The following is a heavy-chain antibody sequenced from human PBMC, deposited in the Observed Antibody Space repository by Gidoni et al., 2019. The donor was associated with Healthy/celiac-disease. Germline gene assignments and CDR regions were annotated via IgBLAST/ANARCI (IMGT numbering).Heavy chain of an antibody. V-gene: IGHV4-34*01. CDR3: ASARGVIMSGRFDP. Sequence: QVQLQQWCAGLLKPSETLSLTCAAYGGSFSGYYWSWIRQPPGKWLEWIGEINHSGSTNYNPSLKSRVTISVDTSKNQFSLKLSSVTAADTAVYYCASARGVIMSGRFDPWGQGTLVTVSS. CDR1: GGSFSGYY. J-gene: IGHJ5*02. CDR2: INHSGST. D-gene: IGHD3-10*01.